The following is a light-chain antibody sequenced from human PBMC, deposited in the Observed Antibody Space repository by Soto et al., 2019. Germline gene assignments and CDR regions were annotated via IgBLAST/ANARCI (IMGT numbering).Light chain of an antibody. CDR1: QSISSN. J-gene: IGKJ4*01. CDR3: KQYNSWPLT. V-gene: IGKV3D-15*01. Sequence: ETVMTQSPATLTVSPGERATLSCRASQSISSNLAWYQQKPGQAHRLLIHDASTRATGIPARFSGSGSGTEFTLTIRSLQSEDFAVYHCKQYNSWPLTVGGGTKVDIK. CDR2: DAS.